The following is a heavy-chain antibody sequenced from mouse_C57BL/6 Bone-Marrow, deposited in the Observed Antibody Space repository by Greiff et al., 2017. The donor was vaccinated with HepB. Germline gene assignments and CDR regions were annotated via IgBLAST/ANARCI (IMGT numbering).Heavy chain of an antibody. V-gene: IGHV1-63*01. D-gene: IGHD2-10*02. CDR1: GYTLTNYW. Sequence: QVQLQQSGAELVRPGTSVKMSCKASGYTLTNYWIGWAKPRPGHGLEWIGDIYPGGGYTNYNEKFKGKATLTADKSSSTAYMQFSSLTSEDSAIYYCARRGYGNFDYWGQGTTLTVSS. CDR3: ARRGYGNFDY. CDR2: IYPGGGYT. J-gene: IGHJ2*01.